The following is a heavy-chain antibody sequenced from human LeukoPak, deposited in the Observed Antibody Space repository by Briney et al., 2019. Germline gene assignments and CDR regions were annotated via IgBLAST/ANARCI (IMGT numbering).Heavy chain of an antibody. D-gene: IGHD1-26*01. J-gene: IGHJ1*01. CDR1: GGSISSGGYS. V-gene: IGHV4-30-2*01. CDR2: IYHSGST. CDR3: ARDYGGAKRDQAFQP. Sequence: PSQTLSLTCAVSGGSISSGGYSWSWIRQPPGKGLEWIGYIYHSGSTYYNPSLKSRVTISVDRSKNQFSLKLSSVTAADTAVYYCARDYGGAKRDQAFQPGGRGTLVTVSS.